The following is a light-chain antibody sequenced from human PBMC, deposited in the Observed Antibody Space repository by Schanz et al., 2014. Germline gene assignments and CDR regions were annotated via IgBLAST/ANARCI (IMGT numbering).Light chain of an antibody. CDR3: QQYKSFPWT. V-gene: IGKV1-5*03. CDR1: QSISSW. CDR2: KAS. Sequence: DIQMTQSPSTLSASVGDRVTITCRASQSISSWLAWYQQKPGKVPKLLIYKASSLKSGVPSRFSGSGSGTEFTLTISSLQPDDFATYFCQQYKSFPWTFGHGTKVEIK. J-gene: IGKJ1*01.